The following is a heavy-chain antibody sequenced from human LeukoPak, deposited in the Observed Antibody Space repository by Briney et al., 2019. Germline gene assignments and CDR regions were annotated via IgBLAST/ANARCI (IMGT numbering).Heavy chain of an antibody. CDR1: GGSISSGGYY. D-gene: IGHD3-16*01. V-gene: IGHV4-31*03. Sequence: PSQTLSLTCTVSGGSISSGGYYWSWIRQHPGKGLEWIGYIYYSGSTYYNPSLKSRVTISVDTSKNQFSLKLSSVTAADTAVYYCANLAGGLAWVHDDWGQGTLVTVSS. J-gene: IGHJ4*02. CDR3: ANLAGGLAWVHDD. CDR2: IYYSGST.